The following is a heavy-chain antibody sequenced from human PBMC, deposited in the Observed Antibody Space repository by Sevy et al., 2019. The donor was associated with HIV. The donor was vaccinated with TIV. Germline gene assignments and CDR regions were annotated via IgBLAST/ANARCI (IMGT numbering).Heavy chain of an antibody. CDR2: IWYDGINK. J-gene: IGHJ6*02. CDR3: ARAGDIVEVVAXYGMXV. V-gene: IGHV3-33*01. Sequence: GGSLRLSCAASGFTFSSYGMHWVRQAPGKGLEWVAVIWYDGINKYYGDSVNGRFTISRDNSKNTVYLQMNSLRAEDTAVYYCARAGDIVEVVAXYGMXVXGQGTTVTVSS. D-gene: IGHD2-15*01. CDR1: GFTFSSYG.